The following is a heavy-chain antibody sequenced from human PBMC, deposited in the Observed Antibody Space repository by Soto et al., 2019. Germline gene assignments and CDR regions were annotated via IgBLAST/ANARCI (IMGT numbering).Heavy chain of an antibody. CDR1: GYTFGNND. Sequence: ASVKVSCKASGYTFGNNDISWVRQATGQGLEWMGWMNPNSGNTGYAQKFQGRVSMTRNTSITTAYLELSSLRSDDTAIYYCARMATSGTLNWFDPWGQRTLVT. CDR2: MNPNSGNT. CDR3: ARMATSGTLNWFDP. J-gene: IGHJ5*02. V-gene: IGHV1-8*01.